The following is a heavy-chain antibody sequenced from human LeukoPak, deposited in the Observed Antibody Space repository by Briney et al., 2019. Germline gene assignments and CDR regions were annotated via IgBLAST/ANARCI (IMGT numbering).Heavy chain of an antibody. Sequence: SENLSLTCAVYGGSFSGYYWSWIRQPPGKGLEWIGEINHSGSTNYNPSLKSRVTISVDTSKNQFSLKLSSVTAADTAVYYCARGENLNYYDSSGYFDYWGQGTLVTVSS. D-gene: IGHD3-22*01. V-gene: IGHV4-34*01. CDR1: GGSFSGYY. CDR2: INHSGST. J-gene: IGHJ4*02. CDR3: ARGENLNYYDSSGYFDY.